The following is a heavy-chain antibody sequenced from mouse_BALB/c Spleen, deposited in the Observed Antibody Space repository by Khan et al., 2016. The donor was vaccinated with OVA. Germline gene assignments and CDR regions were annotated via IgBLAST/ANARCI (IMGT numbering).Heavy chain of an antibody. V-gene: IGHV3-2*02. CDR1: GYSITSDYA. J-gene: IGHJ4*01. CDR3: AREGYDYDYAMDY. D-gene: IGHD2-4*01. Sequence: EVKLLESGPGLVKPSQSLSLTCTVTGYSITSDYAWNWIRQFPGNKLEWMGYISYSGSTSYNPSLKSRISITRDTSKNQFFLQLNSVTTEDTATXYCAREGYDYDYAMDYWGQGTSVTVSS. CDR2: ISYSGST.